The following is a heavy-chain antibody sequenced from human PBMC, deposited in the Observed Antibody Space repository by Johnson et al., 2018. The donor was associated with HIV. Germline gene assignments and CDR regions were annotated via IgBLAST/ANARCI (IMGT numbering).Heavy chain of an antibody. Sequence: QVQLVESGGGVVQPGRSLRLSCAASGFTFSSYAMHWVRQAPGRGLEWVAVISYDASKKYYADSVKGRFTISRDNSKNTLFLQMNSLRAEDTAVDYCARQKLGGGWTLDDAFDIWGQGTMVTVSS. CDR2: ISYDASKK. J-gene: IGHJ3*02. V-gene: IGHV3-30*04. D-gene: IGHD3-16*01. CDR1: GFTFSSYA. CDR3: ARQKLGGGWTLDDAFDI.